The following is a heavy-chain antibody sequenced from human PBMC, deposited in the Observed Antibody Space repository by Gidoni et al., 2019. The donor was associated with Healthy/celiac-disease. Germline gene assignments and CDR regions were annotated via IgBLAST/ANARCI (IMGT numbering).Heavy chain of an antibody. V-gene: IGHV4-34*01. Sequence: QVQLQQWGAGLLKPSETLSLTCAVYGGSFSGYYWSWIRQPPGKGLEWIGEINHSGSTNYNPSLKSRVTISVDTSKNQFSLKLSSVTAADTAVYYCAIGRPSRGSYYDYWGQGTLVTVSS. CDR2: INHSGST. D-gene: IGHD1-26*01. J-gene: IGHJ4*02. CDR3: AIGRPSRGSYYDY. CDR1: GGSFSGYY.